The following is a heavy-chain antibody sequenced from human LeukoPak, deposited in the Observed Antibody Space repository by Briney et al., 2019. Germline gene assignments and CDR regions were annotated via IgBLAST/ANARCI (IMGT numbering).Heavy chain of an antibody. CDR1: GASLNGYF. V-gene: IGHV4-59*01. Sequence: SETLSLTCSVSGASLNGYFWSWVRQTPEKGLEWIGYVSHTGATTSNPTLKSRVSITIDTSKSQISLTMTSVTAADSALYYCARDRRGSFYTFDLWGPGTTVSVS. CDR2: VSHTGAT. CDR3: ARDRRGSFYTFDL. J-gene: IGHJ6*02. D-gene: IGHD1-26*01.